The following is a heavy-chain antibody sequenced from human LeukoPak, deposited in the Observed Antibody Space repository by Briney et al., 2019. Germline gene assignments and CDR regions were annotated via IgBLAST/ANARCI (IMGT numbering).Heavy chain of an antibody. CDR2: GHTSRST. J-gene: IGHJ5*02. V-gene: IGHV4-61*02. CDR1: SCSITSDAYD. D-gene: IGHD2/OR15-2a*01. Sequence: SETLSLTCTVSSCSITSDAYDWSWIGQPAGKGLEWIGRGHTSRSTNYNPSRKSRVTISLDTSKNQLSLRMSSVTAADTAVYYCARANSPNWFDPWGQGTLVTVSS. CDR3: ARANSPNWFDP.